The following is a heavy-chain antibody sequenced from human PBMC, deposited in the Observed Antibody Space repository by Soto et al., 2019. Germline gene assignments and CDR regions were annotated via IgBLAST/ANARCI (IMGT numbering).Heavy chain of an antibody. Sequence: GASVKVSCKASGYTFTSYGISWVRQAPGQGLEWMGWISAYNGNTNYAQKLQGRVTMTTDTSTSTAYMELRSLRSDDTAVYYCARGIVGATEFESSWFDPWGQGTLVTVSS. D-gene: IGHD1-26*01. CDR2: ISAYNGNT. J-gene: IGHJ5*02. V-gene: IGHV1-18*01. CDR1: GYTFTSYG. CDR3: ARGIVGATEFESSWFDP.